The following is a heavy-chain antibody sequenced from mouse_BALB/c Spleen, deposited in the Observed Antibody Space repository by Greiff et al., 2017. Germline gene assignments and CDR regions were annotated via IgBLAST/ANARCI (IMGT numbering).Heavy chain of an antibody. D-gene: IGHD4-1*01. V-gene: IGHV1-9*01. CDR3: AREGLTGTDYFDY. J-gene: IGHJ2*01. Sequence: VKLMESGAELMKPGASVKISCKATGYTFSSYWIEWVKQRPGHGLEWIGEILPGSGSTNYNEKFKGKATFTADTSSNTAYMQLSSLTSEDSAVYYCAREGLTGTDYFDYWGQGTTLTVSS. CDR2: ILPGSGST. CDR1: GYTFSSYW.